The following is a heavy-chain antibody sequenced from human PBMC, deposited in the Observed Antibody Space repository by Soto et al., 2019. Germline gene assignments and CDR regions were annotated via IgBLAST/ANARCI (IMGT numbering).Heavy chain of an antibody. V-gene: IGHV4-31*03. Sequence: PSETLSLTCTVSGGSISSGGYYWSWIRQHPGKGLEWIGYIYYSGSTYYNPSLKSRVTISVDTSKNQFSLKLGSVTAADTAVYYCARDLRPYRLRSGHTRGMDVWGQGTTVTVSS. CDR3: ARDLRPYRLRSGHTRGMDV. CDR2: IYYSGST. D-gene: IGHD2-2*02. CDR1: GGSISSGGYY. J-gene: IGHJ6*02.